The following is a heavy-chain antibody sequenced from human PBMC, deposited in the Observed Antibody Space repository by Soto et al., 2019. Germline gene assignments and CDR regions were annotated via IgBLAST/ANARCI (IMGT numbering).Heavy chain of an antibody. J-gene: IGHJ5*02. V-gene: IGHV4-59*01. CDR2: IYYSGST. Sequence: SETLSLTCTVPGGSISSYYWSWIRQPPGKGLEWIGHIYYSGSTSYNSSLKSRVTISVDTSKSQLSLKLSSVTPADTAAYYCARARDCSGGTCYSWWFDPWGQGTLVTVSS. CDR1: GGSISSYY. D-gene: IGHD2-15*01. CDR3: ARARDCSGGTCYSWWFDP.